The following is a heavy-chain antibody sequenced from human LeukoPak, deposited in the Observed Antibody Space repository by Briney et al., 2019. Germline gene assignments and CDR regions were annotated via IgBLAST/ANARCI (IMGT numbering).Heavy chain of an antibody. V-gene: IGHV3-23*01. CDR3: AKGRDYYDSSGYYYYFDY. CDR1: GFTFSSYA. J-gene: IGHJ4*02. Sequence: GGSLGLSCAASGFTFSSYAMSWVRQAPGKGLEWVSAISGSGGSTYYADSVKGRFTISRDNSKNTLYLQMNSLRAEDTAVYYCAKGRDYYDSSGYYYYFDYWGQGTLVTVSS. D-gene: IGHD3-22*01. CDR2: ISGSGGST.